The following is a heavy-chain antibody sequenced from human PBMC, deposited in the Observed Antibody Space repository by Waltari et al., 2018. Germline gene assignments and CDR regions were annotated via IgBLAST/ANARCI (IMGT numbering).Heavy chain of an antibody. Sequence: EVQLVESGGGLVQPGGSLRLSCAASGFTFSSYEMDWVRQAPGKGLEGVSYISSSGSTRYYADSGKGRFIISRDNAKNSVYRQMNSLRGEDTAVYYCAREGGSGWSYFDQWGQGTLVTVSS. CDR1: GFTFSSYE. CDR2: ISSSGSTR. V-gene: IGHV3-48*03. D-gene: IGHD6-19*01. J-gene: IGHJ4*02. CDR3: AREGGSGWSYFDQ.